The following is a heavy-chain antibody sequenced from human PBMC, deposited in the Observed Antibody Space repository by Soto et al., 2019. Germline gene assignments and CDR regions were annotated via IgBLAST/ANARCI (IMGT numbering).Heavy chain of an antibody. CDR1: GGSISNYY. D-gene: IGHD5-18*01. CDR3: AKDSGYNSGYLRGFDP. CDR2: IFYSGST. Sequence: SETLSLTCTVSGGSISNYYWSWIRQPPGRGLEWIGHIFYSGSTNYNPALKSRVTISVDTSKSQFSLKLSSVTAADTAVYYCAKDSGYNSGYLRGFDPWGQETRVTVPS. J-gene: IGHJ5*02. V-gene: IGHV4-59*01.